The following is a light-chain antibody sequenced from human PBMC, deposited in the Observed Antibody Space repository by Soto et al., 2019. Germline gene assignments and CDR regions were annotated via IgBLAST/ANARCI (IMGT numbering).Light chain of an antibody. CDR3: NSYTSSSTYV. V-gene: IGLV2-14*03. Sequence: QSVLTQPASLSGSPGQSITISCTGTSSDVGGFNYVSWYQQHPGKAPKLMIYDVTNRPSGVSYHFSGSKSGNTASLTISGLQAEDEADYYCNSYTSSSTYVFGTGTKVTVL. CDR2: DVT. J-gene: IGLJ1*01. CDR1: SSDVGGFNY.